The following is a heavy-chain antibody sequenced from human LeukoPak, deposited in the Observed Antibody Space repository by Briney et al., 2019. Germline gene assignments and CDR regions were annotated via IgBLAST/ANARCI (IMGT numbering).Heavy chain of an antibody. D-gene: IGHD1-26*01. V-gene: IGHV3-30*18. CDR1: GFTVSTNY. CDR3: AKESLSGKAGFGY. CDR2: ISYDGSNK. Sequence: GGSLRLSCAVSGFTVSTNYMSWVRQAPGKGLEWVAVISYDGSNKYYADSVKGRFTISRDNSKNTLYLQMNSLRAEDTAVYYCAKESLSGKAGFGYWGQGTLVTVSS. J-gene: IGHJ4*02.